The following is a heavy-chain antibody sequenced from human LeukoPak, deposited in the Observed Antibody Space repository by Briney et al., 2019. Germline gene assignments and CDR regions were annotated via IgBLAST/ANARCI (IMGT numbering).Heavy chain of an antibody. CDR1: GFTFSSYA. Sequence: GGSLRLSCAASGFTFSSYAMSWVRQAPGKGLEWVSHISSDGGSTYYADSVKGRFTISRDNSISTAYLQWSSLKASDTAMYYCARHAPPEFGVVIDYYMDVWGKGTTVTVSS. J-gene: IGHJ6*03. CDR2: ISSDGGST. D-gene: IGHD3-3*01. CDR3: ARHAPPEFGVVIDYYMDV. V-gene: IGHV3-23*01.